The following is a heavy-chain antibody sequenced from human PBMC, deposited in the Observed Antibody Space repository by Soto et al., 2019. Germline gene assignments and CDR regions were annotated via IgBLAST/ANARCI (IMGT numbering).Heavy chain of an antibody. CDR1: GFDFTNDG. CDR2: ISFDGTTI. D-gene: IGHD3-10*01. J-gene: IGHJ6*02. CDR3: GKGQGGSPPGGMDV. Sequence: QVVLVESGGGVVQPGRALRLSCAASGFDFTNDGMLWVRQAPGKGLEWAALISFDGTTIHYGDSAQGRFTISRDNSKNTLFLQMNSLRPEDTGVYYCGKGQGGSPPGGMDVWGQGTTVTVSS. V-gene: IGHV3-30*18.